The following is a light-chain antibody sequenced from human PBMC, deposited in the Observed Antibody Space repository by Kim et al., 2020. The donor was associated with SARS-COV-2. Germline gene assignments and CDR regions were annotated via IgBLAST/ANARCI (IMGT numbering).Light chain of an antibody. V-gene: IGKV3-20*01. Sequence: SPGESATLSCRASQSVSSNFLAWYQQKPGQAPGLLIYGASSRATGIPDRFSGSGSETDFTLTITRLEPEDFAVYYCQQYSSSPATFGQGTKVDIK. J-gene: IGKJ1*01. CDR2: GAS. CDR3: QQYSSSPAT. CDR1: QSVSSNF.